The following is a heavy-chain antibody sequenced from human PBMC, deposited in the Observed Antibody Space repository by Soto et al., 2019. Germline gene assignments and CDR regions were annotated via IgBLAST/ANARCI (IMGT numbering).Heavy chain of an antibody. J-gene: IGHJ4*02. Sequence: QVQLVESGGGVVQPGRSLRLSCAASGFTFSSYDMHWVRQAPGKGLEWVAVVLYDGSNKYYADAVKGRFTISRDNSKTTMHLQMNSLRAEDTAVYYCAGDRKSRPTGGGIEWGQGTLVTVSS. CDR1: GFTFSSYD. CDR2: VLYDGSNK. CDR3: AGDRKSRPTGGGIE. D-gene: IGHD4-4*01. V-gene: IGHV3-33*01.